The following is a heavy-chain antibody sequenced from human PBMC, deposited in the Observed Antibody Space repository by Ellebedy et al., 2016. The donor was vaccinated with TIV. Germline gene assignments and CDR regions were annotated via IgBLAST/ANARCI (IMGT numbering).Heavy chain of an antibody. Sequence: AASVKVSCKASGGTFNNYAVNCVRQAPGQRLEWMGVIISVFRTPNYAQRFEVRVTITADESTSTTYMELSSLRSADTAVYYGQRDFYGYGSFGSWGQGTLVTVSS. D-gene: IGHD5/OR15-5a*01. CDR1: GGTFNNYA. CDR2: IISVFRTP. V-gene: IGHV1-69*13. J-gene: IGHJ4*02. CDR3: QRDFYGYGSFGS.